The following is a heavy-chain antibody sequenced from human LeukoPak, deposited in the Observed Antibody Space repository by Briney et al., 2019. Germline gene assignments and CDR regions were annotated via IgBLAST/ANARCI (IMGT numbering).Heavy chain of an antibody. J-gene: IGHJ4*02. CDR1: GFTFSSYG. CDR2: ISYDGSNK. V-gene: IGHV3-30*19. D-gene: IGHD2-2*01. CDR3: ARDRGPSIVVVPAALGY. Sequence: GGSLRLSCAASGFTFSSYGMHWVRQAPGKGLEWVAVISYDGSNKYYADSVKGRFTISRDNSKNTLYLQMNSLRAEDTAVYYCARDRGPSIVVVPAALGYWGQGTLVTVSS.